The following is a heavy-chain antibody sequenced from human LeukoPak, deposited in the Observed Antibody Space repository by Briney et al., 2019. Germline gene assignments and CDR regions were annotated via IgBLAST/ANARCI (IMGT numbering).Heavy chain of an antibody. CDR1: GGSCSDYY. J-gene: IGHJ4*02. CDR3: ARGRDRSKAGEH. D-gene: IGHD2-21*01. CDR2: IHPYGDL. Sequence: SETLSLTCAAYGGSCSDYYCSWIRQPPGKGLEWIGEIHPYGDLYHNSSLRSRLTISIDTSKTQFSLRLTSLTAADTAFYYCARGRDRSKAGEHWGQGTLVTVSS. V-gene: IGHV4-34*01.